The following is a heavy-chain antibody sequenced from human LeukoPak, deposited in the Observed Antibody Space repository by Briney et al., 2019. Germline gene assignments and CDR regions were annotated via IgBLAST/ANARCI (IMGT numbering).Heavy chain of an antibody. V-gene: IGHV3-23*01. CDR3: ARRSGYYYFDY. J-gene: IGHJ4*02. D-gene: IGHD3-3*01. CDR1: GFTFNCCT. CDR2: ITDGGGST. Sequence: GGSLRLSCAASGFTFNCCTMGWVRQTPGKGLEWVSSITDGGGSTYYADSVKGRFTISRDNSKNTLYLQMNSLRAEDTAVYYCARRSGYYYFDYWGQGTLVTVSS.